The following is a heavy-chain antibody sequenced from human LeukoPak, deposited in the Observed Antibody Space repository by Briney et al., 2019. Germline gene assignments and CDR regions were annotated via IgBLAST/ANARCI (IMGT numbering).Heavy chain of an antibody. D-gene: IGHD4-11*01. V-gene: IGHV3-23*01. J-gene: IGHJ3*02. CDR3: ARDWYNNSDAFDI. Sequence: GGSLRLSCAVSGLTFSNYGMSWVRQAPGKGLEWVSAITGSGGTTYYADSVKGRFTISRDNSRNTLYLQIHSLRAEDTAVYYCARDWYNNSDAFDIWGQGTMVTVSS. CDR2: ITGSGGTT. CDR1: GLTFSNYG.